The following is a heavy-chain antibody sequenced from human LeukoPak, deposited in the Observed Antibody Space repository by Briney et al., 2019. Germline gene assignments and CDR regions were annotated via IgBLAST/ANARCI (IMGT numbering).Heavy chain of an antibody. V-gene: IGHV4-34*01. D-gene: IGHD2-2*01. J-gene: IGHJ4*02. CDR1: GGSFSGYY. CDR2: INHSGST. Sequence: SETLSLTCAVYGGSFSGYYWSWIRQPPGKGLEWIGEINHSGSTNYNPSLKSRVTISVDTSKNQFSLKLSSVTAADTAVYYCAGNTVVVPAAPRVGIDYWGQGTLVTVSS. CDR3: AGNTVVVPAAPRVGIDY.